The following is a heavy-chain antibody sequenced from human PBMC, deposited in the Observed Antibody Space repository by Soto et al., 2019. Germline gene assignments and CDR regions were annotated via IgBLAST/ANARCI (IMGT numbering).Heavy chain of an antibody. CDR2: IFYSGSI. V-gene: IGHV4-39*01. CDR1: GGSISSSANY. Sequence: PSETMSVTCTVSGGSISSSANYWGWISKSPGKGLEWIGNIFYSGSIYYNLSLKGRVTISVDTSKNQFHLRLSSVTAADTAVYYCARQGRLVTRTAFDYWGQGTLVTVSS. J-gene: IGHJ4*02. CDR3: ARQGRLVTRTAFDY. D-gene: IGHD3-9*01.